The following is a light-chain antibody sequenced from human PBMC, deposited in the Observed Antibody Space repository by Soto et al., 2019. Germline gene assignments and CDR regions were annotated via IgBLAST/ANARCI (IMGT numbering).Light chain of an antibody. CDR1: SSVVGGYNY. CDR3: CSYAGSYTFD. J-gene: IGLJ1*01. V-gene: IGLV2-11*01. CDR2: DVS. Sequence: HSALAQPRSVSGSPGQSVTISCTGTSSVVGGYNYVSWYQQHPGKAPKLMIYDVSKRPSGVPDRFSGSKSGNTASLTISGLQAEDEADYYCCSYAGSYTFDFGTGTKVTVL.